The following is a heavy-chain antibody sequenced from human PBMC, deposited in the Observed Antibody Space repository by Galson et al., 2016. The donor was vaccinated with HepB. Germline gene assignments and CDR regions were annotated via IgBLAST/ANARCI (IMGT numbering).Heavy chain of an antibody. CDR2: IIPIHGIA. CDR1: GGTFSSYA. CDR3: ARQKAVFALYYFDY. J-gene: IGHJ4*02. V-gene: IGHV1-69*04. Sequence: SCKASGGTFSSYAISWVRQAPGQGLEWMGRIIPIHGIANYAQKFQGRVTITADKSTSTAYMELSSLRSEDTAVYYCARQKAVFALYYFDYWGQGTLVTVSS.